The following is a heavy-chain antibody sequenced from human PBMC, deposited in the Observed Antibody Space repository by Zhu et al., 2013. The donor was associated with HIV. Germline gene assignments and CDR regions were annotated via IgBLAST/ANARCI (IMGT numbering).Heavy chain of an antibody. CDR3: ARGGEVAGTGGYWYFDL. Sequence: QVQLVQSGAEVKKPGSSVKVSCKASGVTFSSYAINWVRQAPGQGLEWMGGIIPLFGTANYAQKFKGRVTITADESTSTAYMDLSSLRSEDTAVYYCARGGEVAGTGGYWYFDLWGLGTLVTVSS. CDR2: IIPLFGTA. V-gene: IGHV1-69*01. CDR1: GVTFSSYA. J-gene: IGHJ2*01. D-gene: IGHD6-19*01.